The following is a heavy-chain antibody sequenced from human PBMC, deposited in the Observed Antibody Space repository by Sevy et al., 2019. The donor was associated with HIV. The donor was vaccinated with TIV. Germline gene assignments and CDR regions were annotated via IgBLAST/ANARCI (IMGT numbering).Heavy chain of an antibody. Sequence: GGSLRLSCAASGFTFSSYRMTWVRQAPGKGLEWVSCISSNSAYINYADSVKGRFTISRDNAKNLLYLQMDSLRAEDTAVYYCGGAGLEISAGGLDYWGQGTQVTVSS. CDR3: GGAGLEISAGGLDY. CDR2: ISSNSAYI. CDR1: GFTFSSYR. J-gene: IGHJ4*02. V-gene: IGHV3-21*01. D-gene: IGHD3-16*01.